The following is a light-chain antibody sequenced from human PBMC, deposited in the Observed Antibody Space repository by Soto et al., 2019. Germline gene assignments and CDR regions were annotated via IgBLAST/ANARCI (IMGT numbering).Light chain of an antibody. J-gene: IGLJ1*01. CDR1: SSDVGGYNY. CDR3: NSYTSGTTLV. Sequence: QSALTQPASVSGSPGQSITISCTGTSSDVGGYNYVSWYQQHPGKAPKLMIYDVSNRPSGVSNRFSGSKSGNTASLTISGLQAEDEADHYCNSYTSGTTLVFGTGTKVTVL. V-gene: IGLV2-14*03. CDR2: DVS.